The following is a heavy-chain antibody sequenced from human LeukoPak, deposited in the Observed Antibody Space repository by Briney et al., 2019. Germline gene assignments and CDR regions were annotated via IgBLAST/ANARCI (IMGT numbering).Heavy chain of an antibody. CDR3: AKKVYYGAFDY. J-gene: IGHJ4*02. CDR1: GFTFSSYA. Sequence: PGRSLRLSCAASGFTFSSYAMHWVRQAPGKGLEWVSTISSGGTTYYADSVKGRFTISRDNSKNTLYLQMNSLRAEDTAVYYCAKKVYYGAFDYWGQGTLVTVSS. CDR2: ISSGGTT. V-gene: IGHV3-23*01. D-gene: IGHD3-22*01.